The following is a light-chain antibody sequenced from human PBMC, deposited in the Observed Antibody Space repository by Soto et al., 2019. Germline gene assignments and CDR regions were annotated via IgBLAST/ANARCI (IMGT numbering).Light chain of an antibody. J-gene: IGKJ1*01. V-gene: IGKV1-39*01. Sequence: DIQMTQSPSSLSASVGDRVTITCRASQTFSNYLNWYQQKPGKAPKLLIYAASTLQSGVTSRFSGRVSGTDFTLTISGLQPEDSATYYCQQSYITSWPFGQGTKVEIK. CDR2: AAS. CDR3: QQSYITSWP. CDR1: QTFSNY.